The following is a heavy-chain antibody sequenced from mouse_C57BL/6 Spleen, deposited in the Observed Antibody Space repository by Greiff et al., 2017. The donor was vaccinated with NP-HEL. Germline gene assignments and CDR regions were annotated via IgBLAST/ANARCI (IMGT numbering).Heavy chain of an antibody. J-gene: IGHJ2*01. CDR1: GFTFSSYA. V-gene: IGHV5-4*01. CDR3: ARDTMVTLFDY. D-gene: IGHD2-1*01. Sequence: EVQLVESGGGLVKPGGSLKLSCAASGFTFSSYAMSWVRQTPEKRLEWVATISDGGSYTYYPDNVKGRFTISRDNAKNNLYLQMSHLKSEDTAMYYCARDTMVTLFDYWGQGTTLTVSS. CDR2: ISDGGSYT.